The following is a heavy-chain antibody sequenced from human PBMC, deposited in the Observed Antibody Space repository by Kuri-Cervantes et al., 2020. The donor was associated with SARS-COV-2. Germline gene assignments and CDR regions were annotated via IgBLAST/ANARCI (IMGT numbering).Heavy chain of an antibody. J-gene: IGHJ4*02. CDR3: ASTDNVLMVYAIFREDY. V-gene: IGHV1-24*01. CDR1: GYTLTELS. CDR2: FDPEDGET. D-gene: IGHD2-8*01. Sequence: ASVKVSCKVSGYTLTELSMHWVRQAPGKGLEWMGGFDPEDGETIYAQKVQGRVTMTEDTSTDTAYMELSSLRSDDTAVYYCASTDNVLMVYAIFREDYGGQGTLVTVSS.